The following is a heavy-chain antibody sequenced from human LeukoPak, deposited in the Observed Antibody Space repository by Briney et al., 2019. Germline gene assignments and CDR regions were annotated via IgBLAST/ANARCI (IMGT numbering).Heavy chain of an antibody. V-gene: IGHV3-23*01. Sequence: GGSLRLSCAASGFTFSSYWMSWVRQAPGKGLEWVSAISGSGGSTYYADSVKGRFTISRDNSKNTVYLQINSLRAEETAVYYCAKETAPESGGAVDYWGQGTLVTVSS. D-gene: IGHD2-2*01. CDR1: GFTFSSYW. CDR2: ISGSGGST. CDR3: AKETAPESGGAVDY. J-gene: IGHJ4*02.